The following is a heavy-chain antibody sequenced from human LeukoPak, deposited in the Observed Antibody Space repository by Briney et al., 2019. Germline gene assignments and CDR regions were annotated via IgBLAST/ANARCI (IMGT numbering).Heavy chain of an antibody. Sequence: GGSLRLSCAASGFTFSSYGMHWVRQAPGKGLEWVAVIWYDGSNKYYADSVKGRFTISRDNAKNSLYLQMNSLRAEDTAVYYCARIGAGSSRDYWGQGTLVTVSS. D-gene: IGHD6-13*01. J-gene: IGHJ4*02. CDR1: GFTFSSYG. V-gene: IGHV3-33*03. CDR3: ARIGAGSSRDY. CDR2: IWYDGSNK.